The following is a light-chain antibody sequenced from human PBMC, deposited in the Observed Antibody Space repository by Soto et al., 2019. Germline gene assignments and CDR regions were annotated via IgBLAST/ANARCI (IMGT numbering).Light chain of an antibody. V-gene: IGKV3-11*01. CDR2: GAS. CDR1: QSVSSS. J-gene: IGKJ5*01. CDR3: QQRSNWPVT. Sequence: EIVLTQSPATLSSSPGERATLSCRASQSVSSSLAWYQQKPGQAPRLLIYGASNRAGGIPARFSGSGSGTDFKLTISSLEPEDFAVYYCQQRSNWPVTFGQGTRLEIK.